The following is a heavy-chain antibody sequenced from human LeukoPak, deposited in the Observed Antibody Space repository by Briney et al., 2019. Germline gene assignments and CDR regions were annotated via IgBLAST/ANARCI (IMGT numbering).Heavy chain of an antibody. J-gene: IGHJ4*02. Sequence: GGSLRLSCAASGFTFSSYGMHWVRQAPGKGLEWVAVIWYDGSNKYYADSVKGRFTISRDNSKNTLYLQMNILRAEDTAVYYCARERAAGSSSVIGYWGQGTLVTVSS. V-gene: IGHV3-33*01. CDR2: IWYDGSNK. CDR1: GFTFSSYG. CDR3: ARERAAGSSSVIGY. D-gene: IGHD6-6*01.